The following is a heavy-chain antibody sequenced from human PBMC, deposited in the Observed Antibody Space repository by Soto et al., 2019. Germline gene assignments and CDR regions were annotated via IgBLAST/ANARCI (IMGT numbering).Heavy chain of an antibody. D-gene: IGHD2-15*01. J-gene: IGHJ4*02. Sequence: SETLSLTCTVAGGSISSSSYYWGWFRQPPGKGLEWIGSIYYSGSTYYNPSLKSRVTISVDTSKNQFSLKLSSVTAADTAVYYCARHTPAISISDHWGQGTLVTVS. CDR3: ARHTPAISISDH. CDR2: IYYSGST. CDR1: GGSISSSSYY. V-gene: IGHV4-39*01.